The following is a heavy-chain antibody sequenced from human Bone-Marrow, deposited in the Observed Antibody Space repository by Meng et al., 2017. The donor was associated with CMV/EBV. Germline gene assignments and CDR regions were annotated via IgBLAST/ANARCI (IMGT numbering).Heavy chain of an antibody. Sequence: GESLKISCAASGVDFSAHGMHWVRQAPGKGLEWVSYIHHDATYIDYEDSVKGRFTISRDNSKNTLFLQMNSLRADDTAIYYCAKDGVHTTYYWGQGGLVTASS. D-gene: IGHD1-26*01. CDR2: IHHDATYI. V-gene: IGHV3-30*02. CDR1: GVDFSAHG. CDR3: AKDGVHTTYY. J-gene: IGHJ4*02.